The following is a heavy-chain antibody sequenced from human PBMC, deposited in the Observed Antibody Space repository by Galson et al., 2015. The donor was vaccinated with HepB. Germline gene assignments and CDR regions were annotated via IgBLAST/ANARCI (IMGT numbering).Heavy chain of an antibody. J-gene: IGHJ4*02. CDR1: GYRFTDNG. CDR3: ARDRTGRFDA. Sequence: SVKVSCKASGYRFTDNGISWVRQAPGQGLEWTAWISTNSGNTNYAQKFQGRVTVTTDTSTGNTYMELRSPKSEDTAVYFCARDRTGRFDAWGQGTLVTVSS. D-gene: IGHD1-14*01. V-gene: IGHV1-18*01. CDR2: ISTNSGNT.